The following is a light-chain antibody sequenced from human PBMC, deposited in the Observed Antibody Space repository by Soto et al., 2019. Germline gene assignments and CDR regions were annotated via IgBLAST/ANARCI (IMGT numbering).Light chain of an antibody. V-gene: IGKV3-20*01. CDR1: QSVSSNY. Sequence: EIVLTESPGTLSLSPGESATLSCRASQSVSSNYLAWYQQKPGQAPRLLIYGASSRATGIPDRFSGSGSGTDFTLTISRLEPEDFVVYYCQQYGSSPNTFGQGTKLEIK. CDR2: GAS. CDR3: QQYGSSPNT. J-gene: IGKJ2*01.